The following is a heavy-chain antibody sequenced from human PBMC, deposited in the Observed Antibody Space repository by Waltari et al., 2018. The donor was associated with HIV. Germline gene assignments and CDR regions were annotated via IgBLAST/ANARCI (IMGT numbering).Heavy chain of an antibody. J-gene: IGHJ4*02. D-gene: IGHD1-20*01. V-gene: IGHV1-8*01. CDR3: ARGSNWTYFDY. CDR2: RTPSSGNT. CDR1: GYTFTSYD. Sequence: QVQLVQSGAEVKKHGASVKVSCKASGYTFTSYDINWVRQATGQVLEWMGGRTPSSGNTGYAQKFQGRVTMTRNTPISTAYMELSSLRPADTAAYYRARGSNWTYFDYWGQGTLVTVSS.